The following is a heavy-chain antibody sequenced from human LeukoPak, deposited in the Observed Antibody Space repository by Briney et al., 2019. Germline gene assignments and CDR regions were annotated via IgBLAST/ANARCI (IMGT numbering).Heavy chain of an antibody. Sequence: GGSLRLSCAASGFTFSSYYMSWVRQAPGKGLEWVANIKQDGSERNYVDSVKGRFTISRDNAENSLYLQMNSLRADDTAVYYCARQTGRVAVLDWGQGTLVTVSS. V-gene: IGHV3-7*01. D-gene: IGHD6-19*01. CDR2: IKQDGSER. J-gene: IGHJ4*02. CDR1: GFTFSSYY. CDR3: ARQTGRVAVLD.